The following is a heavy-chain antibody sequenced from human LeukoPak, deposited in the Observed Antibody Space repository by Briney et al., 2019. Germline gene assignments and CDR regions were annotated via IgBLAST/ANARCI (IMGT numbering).Heavy chain of an antibody. CDR1: GYTFTGYY. D-gene: IGHD3-10*01. Sequence: ASVKVSCKASGYTFTGYYMHWVRQAPGQGLEWMGWINPNSGGTNYAQKFQGWVTMTRDTSISTAYKELSRLRSDDTAVYYCARDVYYYGSGSLTHYYYYGMDVWGQGTTVTVSS. J-gene: IGHJ6*02. CDR3: ARDVYYYGSGSLTHYYYYGMDV. V-gene: IGHV1-2*04. CDR2: INPNSGGT.